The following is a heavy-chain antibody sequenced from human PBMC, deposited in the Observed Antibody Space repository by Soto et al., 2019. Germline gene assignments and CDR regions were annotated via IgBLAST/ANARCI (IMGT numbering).Heavy chain of an antibody. CDR1: GFTFSRYS. J-gene: IGHJ1*01. D-gene: IGHD6-6*01. CDR2: ICNSGSNK. CDR3: AIESIPRAPYFQH. Sequence: GGSLRLSCAASGFTFSRYSMHWVRQAPGKGLEWVADICNSGSNKYYADSVKGRFTISRDNSKNTLYLQMNSLRAEDTAVYYCAIESIPRAPYFQHWGQGTLVTVSS. V-gene: IGHV3-30*03.